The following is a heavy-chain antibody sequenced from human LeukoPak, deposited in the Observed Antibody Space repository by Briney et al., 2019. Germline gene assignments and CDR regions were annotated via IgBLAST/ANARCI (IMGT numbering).Heavy chain of an antibody. CDR3: ARCGGVCLSFDY. J-gene: IGHJ4*02. CDR1: GGSISSSSYY. D-gene: IGHD2-21*02. Sequence: SETLSLTCTVSGGSISSSSYYWGWIRQPPGKGLEWIGNIYYNGNAYYNPSLKSRVTISVDRSKNQFSLRLSSVTAADTAVYYCARCGGVCLSFDYWGQGTLVTVSS. CDR2: IYYNGNA. V-gene: IGHV4-39*01.